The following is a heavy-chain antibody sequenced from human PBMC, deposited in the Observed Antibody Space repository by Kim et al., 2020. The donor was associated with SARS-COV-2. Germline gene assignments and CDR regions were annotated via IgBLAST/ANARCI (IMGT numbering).Heavy chain of an antibody. D-gene: IGHD3-22*01. J-gene: IGHJ3*02. CDR3: ARVGRDYDSSGYSDAFDI. CDR2: ISSSSSTI. Sequence: GGSLRLSCAASGFTFSSYSMNWVRQAPGKGLEWVSYISSSSSTIYYADSVKGRFTISRDNAKNSLYLQMNSLRAEDTAVYYCARVGRDYDSSGYSDAFDICGQGTMVTVSS. CDR1: GFTFSSYS. V-gene: IGHV3-48*04.